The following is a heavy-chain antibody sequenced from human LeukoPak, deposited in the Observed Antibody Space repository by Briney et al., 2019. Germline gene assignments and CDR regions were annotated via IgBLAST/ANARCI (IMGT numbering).Heavy chain of an antibody. D-gene: IGHD2-2*01. CDR1: GGTFSSYA. CDR3: ARGPAVVPAARGFGP. CDR2: IIPIFGTA. J-gene: IGHJ5*02. V-gene: IGHV1-69*05. Sequence: GASVKVSCKASGGTFSSYAISWVRQAPGQGLEWMGGIIPIFGTANYAQKFQGRVTITTDESTSTAYMELSSLRSEDTAVYYCARGPAVVPAARGFGPWGQGTLVTVSS.